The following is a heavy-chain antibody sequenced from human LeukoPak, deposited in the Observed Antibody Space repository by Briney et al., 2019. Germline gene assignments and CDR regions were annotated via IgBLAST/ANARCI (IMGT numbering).Heavy chain of an antibody. D-gene: IGHD5-24*01. J-gene: IGHJ4*02. CDR1: GYTFTGYY. Sequence: ASVKVSCKASGYTFTGYYMHWVRQAPGQGLEWMGWINPNSGGTNYAQKFQGRVTVTRDTSISTAYMELSRLRSDDTAVYYCARSRRDGYNYVPYWGQGTLVTVSS. CDR2: INPNSGGT. V-gene: IGHV1-2*02. CDR3: ARSRRDGYNYVPY.